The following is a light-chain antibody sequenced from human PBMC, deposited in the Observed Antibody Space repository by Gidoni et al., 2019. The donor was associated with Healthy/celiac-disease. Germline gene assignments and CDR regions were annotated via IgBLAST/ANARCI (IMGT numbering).Light chain of an antibody. V-gene: IGKV3D-7*01. CDR2: GAS. CDR3: QQDYNLPGA. Sequence: EIVMTQSPATLSLSPGERATLSCRASQSVSSSYLSWYQQKPGQAHRLLIYGASTMATGIPSRCSGSGSGTDFTLTISSLQPEDFAVYYCQQDYNLPGAFGQXTKVEIK. CDR1: QSVSSSY. J-gene: IGKJ1*01.